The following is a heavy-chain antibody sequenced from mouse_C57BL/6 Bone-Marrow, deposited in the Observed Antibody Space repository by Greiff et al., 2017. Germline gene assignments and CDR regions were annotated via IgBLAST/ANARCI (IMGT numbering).Heavy chain of an antibody. CDR3: TEDFFDY. CDR1: GFTFSNYW. Sequence: EVKVEESGGGLVQPGGSMKLSCVASGFTFSNYWMHWVRQYPEKGLEWVAQIRLKSDNYATHSAESVKGRFTISRADSKSSVYLQMHNLRAEDTGIYYCTEDFFDYWGQGTTLTVSA. V-gene: IGHV6-3*01. CDR2: IRLKSDNYAT. J-gene: IGHJ2*01.